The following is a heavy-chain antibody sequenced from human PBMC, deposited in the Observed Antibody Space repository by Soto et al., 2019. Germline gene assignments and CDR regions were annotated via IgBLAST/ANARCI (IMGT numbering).Heavy chain of an antibody. V-gene: IGHV1-18*04. CDR2: ISAYNGNT. J-gene: IGHJ6*02. CDR3: ARDPGLPTMDHYYYYGMDV. D-gene: IGHD3-10*01. Sequence: ASLKVSCKASVYTFTSYGISWVRQAPGQGLEWMGWISAYNGNTNYAQKLQGRVTMTTDTSTSTAYMELRSLRSDDTAVYYRARDPGLPTMDHYYYYGMDVWGQGTTVTVSS. CDR1: VYTFTSYG.